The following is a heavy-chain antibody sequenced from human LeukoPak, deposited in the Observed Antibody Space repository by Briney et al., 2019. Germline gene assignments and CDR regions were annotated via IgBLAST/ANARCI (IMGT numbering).Heavy chain of an antibody. D-gene: IGHD3-22*01. V-gene: IGHV3-30*18. J-gene: IGHJ6*02. CDR1: GFTFSSYG. Sequence: GGSLRLSCAASGFTFSSYGMHWVRQAPGKGLEWVAVISYDGSNKYYADSVKGRFTISRDNSKNTLYLQMNSLRAEDTAVYYCAKDSPYYDWRGHYYYFGMDVWGQGTTVTV. CDR3: AKDSPYYDWRGHYYYFGMDV. CDR2: ISYDGSNK.